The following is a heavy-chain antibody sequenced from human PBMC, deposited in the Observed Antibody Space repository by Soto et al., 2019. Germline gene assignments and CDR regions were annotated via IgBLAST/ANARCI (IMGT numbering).Heavy chain of an antibody. CDR1: GYTFTTYG. CDR2: ISGYNGHT. D-gene: IGHD3-16*01. Sequence: QVQLVQSGAEGRKPGASVKVSCKASGYTFTTYGISWVRQAPGQGLEWMGWISGYNGHTKYAQKFQGRVTMTTDTSTSTVYMDLRSLRSDDTAVYYCAREGEMPYYYYGLDVWGQGTTVTVSS. CDR3: AREGEMPYYYYGLDV. V-gene: IGHV1-18*01. J-gene: IGHJ6*02.